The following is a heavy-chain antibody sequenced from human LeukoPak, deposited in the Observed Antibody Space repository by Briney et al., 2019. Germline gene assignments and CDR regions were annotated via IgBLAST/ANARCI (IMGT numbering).Heavy chain of an antibody. CDR2: VYYSGST. J-gene: IGHJ4*02. CDR3: ARDSGDSDY. V-gene: IGHV4-59*01. D-gene: IGHD4-17*01. Sequence: SETLSLTCTVSGGSISSYYWSWIRQPPGKGLEWIGYVYYSGSTNHNPSLKSRVTISVDTSKNQFSLKLSSVTAADTAVYYCARDSGDSDYWGQGTLVTVSS. CDR1: GGSISSYY.